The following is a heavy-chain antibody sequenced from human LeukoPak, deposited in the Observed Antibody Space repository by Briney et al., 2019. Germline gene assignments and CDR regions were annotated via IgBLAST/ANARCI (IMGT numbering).Heavy chain of an antibody. CDR3: AKALLVLRRRDGYNYLPPGFDFDY. J-gene: IGHJ4*02. D-gene: IGHD5-12*01. Sequence: PGGSLRLSCAASGFTFSSYAMSWVRQAPGKGLEWVSAISGSGGSTYYADSVKGRFTISRDNSKNTLYLQMNSLRAEDTAVYYCAKALLVLRRRDGYNYLPPGFDFDYWGQGTLVTVSS. CDR2: ISGSGGST. CDR1: GFTFSSYA. V-gene: IGHV3-23*01.